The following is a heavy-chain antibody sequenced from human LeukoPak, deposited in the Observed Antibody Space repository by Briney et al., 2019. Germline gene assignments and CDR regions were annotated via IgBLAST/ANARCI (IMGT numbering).Heavy chain of an antibody. CDR2: INPNSGDT. V-gene: IGHV1-2*02. Sequence: ASVKVSCKASGYTFTGHYLHWVRQAPGQGLEWMGWINPNSGDTNYAQKFQGRVTTTRDTSISTAYMELSRLKSDDTAVYYCARDLWSSYYFDYWGQGTLVTVSS. D-gene: IGHD2-21*01. J-gene: IGHJ4*02. CDR3: ARDLWSSYYFDY. CDR1: GYTFTGHY.